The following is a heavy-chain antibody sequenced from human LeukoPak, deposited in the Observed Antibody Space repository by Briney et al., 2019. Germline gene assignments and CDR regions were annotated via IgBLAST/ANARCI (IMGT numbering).Heavy chain of an antibody. CDR2: IIPIFGTA. CDR1: GGTFSSYA. CDR3: ARCYSTYYYDSSGSLDY. Sequence: SVKVSCKASGGTFSSYAISWVRQAPGQGLEWMGGIIPIFGTANYAQKFQGRVTITADESTSTAYMELSSLRSEDTAVYYCARCYSTYYYDSSGSLDYWGQGTLVTVSS. V-gene: IGHV1-69*13. D-gene: IGHD3-22*01. J-gene: IGHJ4*02.